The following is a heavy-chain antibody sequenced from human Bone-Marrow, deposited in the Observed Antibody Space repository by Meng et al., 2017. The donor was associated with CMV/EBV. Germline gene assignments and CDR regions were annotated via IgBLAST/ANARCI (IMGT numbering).Heavy chain of an antibody. J-gene: IGHJ5*02. V-gene: IGHV3-30-3*01. D-gene: IGHD1-1*01. CDR1: GFTFSSYA. CDR3: ARGRGAGTILSGWFDP. CDR2: ISYDGSNK. Sequence: GESLKISCAASGFTFSSYAMHWVRQAPGKGLEWVAVISYDGSNKYYADSVKGRFTISRDNSKNTLYLQMNSLRAEDTAVYYCARGRGAGTILSGWFDPWGQGALVTVSS.